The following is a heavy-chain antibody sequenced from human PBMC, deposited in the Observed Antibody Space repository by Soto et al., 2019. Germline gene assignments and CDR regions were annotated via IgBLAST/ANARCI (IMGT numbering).Heavy chain of an antibody. D-gene: IGHD1-26*01. J-gene: IGHJ4*02. CDR1: GYSFTSLD. CDR3: APGVSAGVDY. CDR2: MQPSTGRT. V-gene: IGHV1-8*01. Sequence: QVQLVQSGAEVREPGASVKVSCKASGYSFTSLDINWVRQTAGQGLEWMGWMQPSTGRTGYAQKFQGRVTMTRDTSINTAYMERTTLTSDATAFYYCAPGVSAGVDYWGQGTLVTVSS.